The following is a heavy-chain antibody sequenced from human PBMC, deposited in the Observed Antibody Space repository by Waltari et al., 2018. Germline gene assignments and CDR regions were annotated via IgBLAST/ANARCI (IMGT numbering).Heavy chain of an antibody. J-gene: IGHJ3*01. D-gene: IGHD2-2*01. CDR1: GFTFSGYS. CDR2: INDGRGTI. CDR3: ARRVYCGSPRCYGAVAFDV. Sequence: EVELVESGGGFVQPGGSLRLSCAASGFTFSGYSMNWVRQGPGKGRGGDFSINDGRGTIFYAESVKGRFTISRDTAKSSLYLQMNSLRDEDTAVYYCARRVYCGSPRCYGAVAFDVWGQGTMVTVSS. V-gene: IGHV3-48*02.